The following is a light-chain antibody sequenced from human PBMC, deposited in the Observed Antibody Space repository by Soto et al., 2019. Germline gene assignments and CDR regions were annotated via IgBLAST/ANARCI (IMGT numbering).Light chain of an antibody. V-gene: IGKV1-5*03. CDR1: QSIVTW. J-gene: IGKJ2*01. CDR3: QQFNSSPYT. Sequence: DIQMTQSPSSLSASVGDRVTITCRASQSIVTWLAWYQQKPGKAPKLLIYEASSLESGVPSRFSGTGSGTDFTLTISSLQPDESAAYYCQQFNSSPYTFVQGTKVEIK. CDR2: EAS.